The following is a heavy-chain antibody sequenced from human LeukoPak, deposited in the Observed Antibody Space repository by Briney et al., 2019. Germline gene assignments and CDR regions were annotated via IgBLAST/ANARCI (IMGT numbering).Heavy chain of an antibody. D-gene: IGHD3-3*01. Sequence: GGSLRLSCAASGFTVSSNYMSWVRQAPGKGLEWVSVIYSGGRTYYADSVKGRFTISRDNSKNTLYLQMNSLRAEDTAVYYCARDRRYDFWSGYYSYYFDYWGQGTLVTVSS. CDR1: GFTVSSNY. V-gene: IGHV3-66*02. J-gene: IGHJ4*02. CDR2: IYSGGRT. CDR3: ARDRRYDFWSGYYSYYFDY.